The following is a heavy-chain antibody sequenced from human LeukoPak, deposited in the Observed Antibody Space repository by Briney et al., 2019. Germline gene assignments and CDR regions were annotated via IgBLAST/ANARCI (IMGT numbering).Heavy chain of an antibody. CDR1: GFTFSSYS. D-gene: IGHD2-2*01. V-gene: IGHV3-21*01. CDR2: ISSSSSYI. Sequence: GGSLRLSCAASGFTFSSYSMNWVRQAPGKGLEWVSSISSSSSYIYYADSVKGRFTISRDNAKNSLHLQMNSLRAEDTAVYYCATELVVVPGARLVSVDYWGQGTLVTVSS. CDR3: ATELVVVPGARLVSVDY. J-gene: IGHJ4*02.